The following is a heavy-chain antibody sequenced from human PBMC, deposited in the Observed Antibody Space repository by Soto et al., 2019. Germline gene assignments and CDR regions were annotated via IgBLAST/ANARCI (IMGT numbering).Heavy chain of an antibody. CDR1: GFTFSSYS. CDR2: ISSSSSYI. V-gene: IGHV3-21*01. Sequence: EVQLVESGGGLVKPGGSLRLSCAASGFTFSSYSMNWVRQAPGKGLEWVSSISSSSSYIYYADSVKGRFTISRDNAKNSLYLQMNSLRAEDTAVYYCARDRSVVTPHVVYYHYGMDVWGQGTTVTVSS. D-gene: IGHD2-21*02. J-gene: IGHJ6*02. CDR3: ARDRSVVTPHVVYYHYGMDV.